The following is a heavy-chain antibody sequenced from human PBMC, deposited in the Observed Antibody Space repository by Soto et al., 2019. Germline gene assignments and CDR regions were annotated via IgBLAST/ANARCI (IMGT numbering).Heavy chain of an antibody. CDR1: GGSISSSSYY. Sequence: QLQLQESGPGLVKPSETLSLTCTVSGGSISSSSYYWGWIRQPPGKGLEWIGSIYYSGSTYYNPSLKSRVTISVDTSKNQFSLKLSSVTAADTAVYYCASCYDYELFDYWGQGTLVTVSS. CDR3: ASCYDYELFDY. V-gene: IGHV4-39*01. D-gene: IGHD5-12*01. J-gene: IGHJ4*02. CDR2: IYYSGST.